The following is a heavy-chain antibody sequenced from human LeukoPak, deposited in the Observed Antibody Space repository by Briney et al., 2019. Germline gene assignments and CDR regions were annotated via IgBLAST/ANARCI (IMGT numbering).Heavy chain of an antibody. CDR3: ASVGQYCSGGSCLRRYNWFDP. D-gene: IGHD2-15*01. J-gene: IGHJ5*02. CDR2: IYYSGST. CDR1: GGSISSSSYY. Sequence: SETLSLTCTVSGGSISSSSYYWGWIRQPPGKGLEWIGSIYYSGSTYYNPSLKSRVTISVDTSKNQFSLKLSSVTAADTAVYYCASVGQYCSGGSCLRRYNWFDPWGQGTLVTVSS. V-gene: IGHV4-39*01.